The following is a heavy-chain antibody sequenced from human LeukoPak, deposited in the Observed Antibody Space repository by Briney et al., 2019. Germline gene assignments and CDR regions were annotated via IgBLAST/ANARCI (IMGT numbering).Heavy chain of an antibody. Sequence: GASVKVSCKVSGYTLTELSMHWVRQAPGKGLEWMGGFDPEDGETIYAQKFQGRVTMTEDTSTDTAYIELSSLRSEDTAVYYCATPVRSIVVVPAAPQNYYYYGMDVWGQGTTVTVSS. CDR3: ATPVRSIVVVPAAPQNYYYYGMDV. D-gene: IGHD2-2*01. CDR1: GYTLTELS. V-gene: IGHV1-24*01. CDR2: FDPEDGET. J-gene: IGHJ6*02.